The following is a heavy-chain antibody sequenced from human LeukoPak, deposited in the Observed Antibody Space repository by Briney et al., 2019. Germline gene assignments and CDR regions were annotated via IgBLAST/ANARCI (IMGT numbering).Heavy chain of an antibody. CDR1: GYTFTNYD. D-gene: IGHD4-23*01. CDR2: MNPNSGDT. Sequence: ASVKVSCKASGYTFTNYDINWVRQATGQGLEWMGWMNPNSGDTGYAQKLQDRVTMTRNTSISTAYMELSSLRSEDTAVYYCARDYGGNSGWFDPWGQGTLVTVSS. J-gene: IGHJ5*02. CDR3: ARDYGGNSGWFDP. V-gene: IGHV1-8*01.